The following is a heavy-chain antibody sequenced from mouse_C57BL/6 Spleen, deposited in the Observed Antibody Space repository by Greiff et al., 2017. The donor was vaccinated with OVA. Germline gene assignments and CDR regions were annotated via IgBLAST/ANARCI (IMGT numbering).Heavy chain of an antibody. CDR3: AQTFYGKAWFAY. CDR2: ISSGSSTI. J-gene: IGHJ3*01. D-gene: IGHD2-10*01. CDR1: GFTFSDYG. V-gene: IGHV5-17*01. Sequence: DVMLVESGGGLVKPGGSLKLSCAASGFTFSDYGMHWVRQAPEKGLEWVAYISSGSSTIYYADTVKGRFTISRDNAKNTLFLQMTSLRSEDTAMYYCAQTFYGKAWFAYWGQGTLVTVSA.